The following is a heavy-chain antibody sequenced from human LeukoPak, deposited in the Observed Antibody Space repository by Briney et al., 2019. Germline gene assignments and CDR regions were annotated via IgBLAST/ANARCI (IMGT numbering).Heavy chain of an antibody. Sequence: PGGSLRLSCAASGFTFSSYGMHWVRQAPGKGLEWVAVISYDGSNKYYADSVKGRFTISRDNSKNTLYLQMNSLRAEDTALYYCARAAGLPNAFDIWGQGTMVTVSS. J-gene: IGHJ3*02. CDR3: ARAAGLPNAFDI. V-gene: IGHV3-30*03. CDR1: GFTFSSYG. D-gene: IGHD3-16*01. CDR2: ISYDGSNK.